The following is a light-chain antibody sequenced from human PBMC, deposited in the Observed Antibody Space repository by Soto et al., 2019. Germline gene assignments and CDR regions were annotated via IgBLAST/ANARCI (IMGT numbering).Light chain of an antibody. CDR1: SSDVGGYNY. V-gene: IGLV2-14*01. CDR2: DVS. J-gene: IGLJ1*01. CDR3: SSYTSSSTPFV. Sequence: QSALTQPASVSGSPGQSITISCTGTSSDVGGYNYVSWYQQHPGKAPKLMIYDVSNRPSGVSNRFSGSKSGNTASLPISGLPAEDEADYYCSSYTSSSTPFVFGTGTKVTVL.